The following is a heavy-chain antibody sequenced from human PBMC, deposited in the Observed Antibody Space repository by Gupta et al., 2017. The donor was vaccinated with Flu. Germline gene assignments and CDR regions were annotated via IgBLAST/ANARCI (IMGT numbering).Heavy chain of an antibody. V-gene: IGHV1-18*01. CDR2: IRAFNTNK. CDR3: ASQRPVGFGFDS. CDR1: SFRVTSNV. J-gene: IGHJ4*02. Sequence: QVQLVQSGAEAERPGASVTVSCTAPSFRVTSNVINWVRQSPGQGLEWLGWIRAFNTNKDYGQKFQGRVSMTTVTATRTAYMELRSLRCDETAVYYWASQRPVGFGFDSWGQGTLVTVS. D-gene: IGHD1-26*01.